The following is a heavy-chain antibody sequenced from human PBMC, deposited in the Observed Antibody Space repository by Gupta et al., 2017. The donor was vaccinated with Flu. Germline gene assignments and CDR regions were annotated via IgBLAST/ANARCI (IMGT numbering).Heavy chain of an antibody. D-gene: IGHD3-10*01. CDR3: ARINYQTFDY. Sequence: AWVRQRPGKGLEWMGINYPGDSDTKYSPSFQGQVTISADKSISTAYLQLSGLKASDTAIYYCARINYQTFDYWGQGTLVTVSS. J-gene: IGHJ4*02. V-gene: IGHV5-51*01. CDR2: NYPGDSDT.